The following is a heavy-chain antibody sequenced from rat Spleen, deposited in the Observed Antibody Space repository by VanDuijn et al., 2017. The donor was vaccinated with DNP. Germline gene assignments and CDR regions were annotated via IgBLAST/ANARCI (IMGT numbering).Heavy chain of an antibody. V-gene: IGHV5-25*01. CDR1: GFSFSNFA. CDR3: ARSTITAISNWFAY. D-gene: IGHD1-2*01. Sequence: EVQLVESGGGPVLPGRSLKLSCVASGFSFSNFAMAWVRQAPTKGLEWVASINTVGGTTYYRDSVKGRFTISRDNAKSTLYLQMNSLRSEDTATYYCARSTITAISNWFAYWGQGTLVTVSS. J-gene: IGHJ3*01. CDR2: INTVGGTT.